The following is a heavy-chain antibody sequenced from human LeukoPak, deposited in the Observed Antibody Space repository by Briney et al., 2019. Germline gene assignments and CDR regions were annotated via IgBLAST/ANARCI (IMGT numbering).Heavy chain of an antibody. J-gene: IGHJ3*02. V-gene: IGHV4-59*13. CDR1: GGSIGSNY. CDR3: ARSASSTSRSAFDI. CDR2: CHYSGNT. Sequence: SETLSLTCTISGGSIGSNYWSWIRQPPGKGLEWIGYCHYSGNTNYNPSLKSRATISVDMSKNQFSLTLNSVTAADTAVYYCARSASSTSRSAFDIWGQGTRVTASS.